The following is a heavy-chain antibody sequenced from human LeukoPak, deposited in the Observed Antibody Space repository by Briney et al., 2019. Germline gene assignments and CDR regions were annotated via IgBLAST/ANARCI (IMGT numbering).Heavy chain of an antibody. CDR2: IYHSGST. V-gene: IGHV4-38-2*01. Sequence: SETLSLTCAVSGYSISSGYYWGWIRQPPGKGLEWIGSIYHSGSTYYNPSLKSRVTISVDTSKNQFPLKLSSVTAADTAVYYCARGGVITFGGVIDYWGQGTLVTVSS. CDR3: ARGGVITFGGVIDY. J-gene: IGHJ4*02. CDR1: GYSISSGYY. D-gene: IGHD3-16*02.